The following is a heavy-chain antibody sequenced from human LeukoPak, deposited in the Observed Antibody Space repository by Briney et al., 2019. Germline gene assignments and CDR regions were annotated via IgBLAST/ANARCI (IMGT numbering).Heavy chain of an antibody. D-gene: IGHD1-26*01. CDR2: ISGSGDNI. V-gene: IGHV3-23*01. CDR1: GFTFNRYT. CDR3: AMLNSGSHSYNGMDV. Sequence: PGGFLRLSCAASGFTFNRYTMNWVRQAPGKGLEWVSAISGSGDNIYYADSVKGRFTMSRDNSKNTLYLQMNSLRAEDAAVYYCAMLNSGSHSYNGMDVWGQGTTVTVSS. J-gene: IGHJ6*02.